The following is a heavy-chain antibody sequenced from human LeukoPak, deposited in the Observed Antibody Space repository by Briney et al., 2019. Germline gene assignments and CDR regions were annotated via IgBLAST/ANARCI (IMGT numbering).Heavy chain of an antibody. V-gene: IGHV3-48*03. CDR3: ARERDDYYFDY. J-gene: IGHJ4*02. CDR2: ISRSGTII. Sequence: GGSLRLSCAASGFTFSGYEMNWVRQAPGKGLEWVSYISRSGTIISYADSVRGRPTISRDNAKNSLYLQMNSLRAEDTAVYYCARERDDYYFDYWGQGTLVTVSS. CDR1: GFTFSGYE. D-gene: IGHD3-3*01.